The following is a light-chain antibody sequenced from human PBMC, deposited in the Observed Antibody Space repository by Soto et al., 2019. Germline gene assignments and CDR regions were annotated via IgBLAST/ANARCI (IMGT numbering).Light chain of an antibody. CDR1: QGSSSW. J-gene: IGKJ5*01. V-gene: IGKV1-12*01. Sequence: DIQITPSPSSVSASVGDRATITCRASQGSSSWLAWSQQKPGQAPQLLIYAASSLYSGVPSMFRGSGAGTDVYLTISSLQPEDYAAYYCHQDSSMPITLGQGKQVEIK. CDR2: AAS. CDR3: HQDSSMPIT.